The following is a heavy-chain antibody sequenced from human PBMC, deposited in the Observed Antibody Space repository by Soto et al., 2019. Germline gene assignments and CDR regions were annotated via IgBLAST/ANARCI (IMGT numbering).Heavy chain of an antibody. CDR1: GFTFSSYA. Sequence: EVQLLESGGDLIHPGGSLRLSCAASGFTFSSYAMSWVRQAPGKGLEWVSGISGYGGSTNYPDSVKGRFTISRDNSKNTLFLQMNRLTAEDTAVYYCTKPSASGNYYAPLAFWGQGAMVTVSS. CDR3: TKPSASGNYYAPLAF. J-gene: IGHJ4*02. V-gene: IGHV3-23*01. D-gene: IGHD3-10*01. CDR2: ISGYGGST.